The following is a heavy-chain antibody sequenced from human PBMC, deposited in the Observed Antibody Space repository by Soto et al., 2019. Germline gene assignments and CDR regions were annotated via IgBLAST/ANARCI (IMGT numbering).Heavy chain of an antibody. J-gene: IGHJ4*02. CDR2: INHSGST. D-gene: IGHD6-19*01. CDR1: GGSFSGYY. CDR3: ARRLSHSSGWKRNAPFDY. Sequence: SETLSLTCGVYGGSFSGYYWSSIRQPPGQALEWIGEINHSGSTNYNPSLKSRVTISVDTSKNQFSLKLSSVTAADTAVYYCARRLSHSSGWKRNAPFDYWGQGTLVTVSS. V-gene: IGHV4-34*01.